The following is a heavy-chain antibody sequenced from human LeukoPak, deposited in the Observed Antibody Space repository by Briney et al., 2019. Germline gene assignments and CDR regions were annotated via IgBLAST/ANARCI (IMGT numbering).Heavy chain of an antibody. V-gene: IGHV3-48*03. D-gene: IGHD6-13*01. CDR2: ISSSGSTI. CDR3: ARAGHSSSWYGRDY. CDR1: GFTFSSYE. Sequence: GGSLRLSCAASGFTFSSYEMKWVRQAPGKGLVCVSYISSSGSTIYYADSVKGRFTISRDNAKNSLYLQVNSLRAEDTAVYYCARAGHSSSWYGRDYWGQGTLVTVSS. J-gene: IGHJ4*02.